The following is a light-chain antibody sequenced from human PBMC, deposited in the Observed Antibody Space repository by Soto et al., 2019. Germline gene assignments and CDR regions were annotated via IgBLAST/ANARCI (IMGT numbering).Light chain of an antibody. CDR3: SSYTSSSTPYYV. CDR2: EVS. V-gene: IGLV2-14*01. J-gene: IGLJ1*01. CDR1: SSDVGGYNY. Sequence: QSVLTQPASVSGCPGQSITMSCTGTSSDVGGYNYVSWYQQHPGKAPKLMIYEVSNRPSGVSNRFSGSKSGNTASLTISGLQAEDEADYYCSSYTSSSTPYYVFGTGTKVTVL.